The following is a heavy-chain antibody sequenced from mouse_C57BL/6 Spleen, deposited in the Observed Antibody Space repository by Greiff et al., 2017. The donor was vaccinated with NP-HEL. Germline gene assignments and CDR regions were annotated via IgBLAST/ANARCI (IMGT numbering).Heavy chain of an antibody. V-gene: IGHV1-69*01. J-gene: IGHJ1*03. CDR1: GYPFTSYW. Sequence: QVQLQQPGAELVMPGASVKLSCKASGYPFTSYWMHWVKQRPGQGLEWIGEIDPSDSYTNYNQKFKGKSTLTVDKSSSTAYMQLSSLTSEDSAVYYCARGASYGSSYWYFDVWGTGTTVTVSS. CDR2: IDPSDSYT. D-gene: IGHD1-1*01. CDR3: ARGASYGSSYWYFDV.